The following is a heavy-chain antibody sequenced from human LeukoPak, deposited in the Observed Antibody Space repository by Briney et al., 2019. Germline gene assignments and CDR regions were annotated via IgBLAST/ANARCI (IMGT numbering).Heavy chain of an antibody. CDR2: IYYSGST. J-gene: IGHJ3*02. V-gene: IGHV4-39*07. Sequence: SETLSLTCTVSGGSISSYYWSWIRQPPGKGLEWIGSIYYSGSTYYNPSLKSRVTISVDTSKNQFSLKLSSVTAADTAVYYCARVDIVATNGAFDIWGQGTMVTVSS. CDR1: GGSISSYY. CDR3: ARVDIVATNGAFDI. D-gene: IGHD5-12*01.